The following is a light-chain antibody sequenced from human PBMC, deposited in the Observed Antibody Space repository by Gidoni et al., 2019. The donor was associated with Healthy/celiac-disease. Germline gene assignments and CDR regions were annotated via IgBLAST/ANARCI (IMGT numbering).Light chain of an antibody. Sequence: NFMLTQPHSVSESPGKTVTISCTGSSGSIASNYVQWYQQRPGSAPTTVIYEDNQRPSGVPDRFSGSIDSSSNSASLTISGLKTEDEADYYCQSYDSSNVVFGGGTKLTXL. CDR2: EDN. CDR3: QSYDSSNVV. V-gene: IGLV6-57*02. J-gene: IGLJ2*01. CDR1: SGSIASNY.